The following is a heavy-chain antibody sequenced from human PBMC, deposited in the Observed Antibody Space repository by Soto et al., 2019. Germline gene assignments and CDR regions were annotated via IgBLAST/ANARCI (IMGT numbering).Heavy chain of an antibody. CDR1: GGSISSGDYY. CDR3: AGNGGWLEKPRFDY. D-gene: IGHD2-8*01. V-gene: IGHV4-30-4*01. CDR2: IYYSGST. J-gene: IGHJ4*02. Sequence: SETLSLTCTVSGGSISSGDYYWSWIRQPPGKGLEWIGYIYYSGSTYYNPSLKSRVTISVDTSKNQFSLKLSSVTAADTAVYYCAGNGGWLEKPRFDYWGQGTLVTVSS.